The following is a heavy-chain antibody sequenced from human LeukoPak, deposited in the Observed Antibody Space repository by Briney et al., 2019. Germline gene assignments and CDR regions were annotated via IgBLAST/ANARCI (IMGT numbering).Heavy chain of an antibody. J-gene: IGHJ4*02. CDR2: IYYSGST. Sequence: PSETLSLTCTVSGGTISSYYWSWLRQPPGKGLEWIGYIYYSGSTNYNPSLKSRVNISVDTSKNQFSLKLRSVTAADTAVYYCARGGGFDYWGQGTLVTVSS. CDR1: GGTISSYY. CDR3: ARGGGFDY. V-gene: IGHV4-59*08. D-gene: IGHD3-16*01.